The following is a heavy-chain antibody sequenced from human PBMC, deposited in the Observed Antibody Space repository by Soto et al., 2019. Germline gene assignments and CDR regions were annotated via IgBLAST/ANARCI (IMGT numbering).Heavy chain of an antibody. J-gene: IGHJ4*02. D-gene: IGHD3-10*01. CDR3: ARDLFAGPYSSLTVVRGVSFDY. CDR2: IKPDGSEK. V-gene: IGHV3-7*01. Sequence: AGGSLRLSCAASGFTFSNYWMSWVRQAPGKGLEWVANIKPDGSEKYYVDSVKGRFTISRDNAKNSLYLQMNSLRAEDTAVYYCARDLFAGPYSSLTVVRGVSFDYWGQGTLVTVSS. CDR1: GFTFSNYW.